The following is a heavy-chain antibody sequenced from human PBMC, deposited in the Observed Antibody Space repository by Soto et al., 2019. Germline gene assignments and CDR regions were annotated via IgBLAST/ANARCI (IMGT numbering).Heavy chain of an antibody. CDR1: GGTFSSYA. CDR3: ARGRAMIGAFDY. J-gene: IGHJ4*02. Sequence: SVKVSCKASGGTFSSYAISWVRQAPGQGLEWMGGIIPIFGTANYAQKFQGRVTITADESTSTAYMELSSLRSEDTAVYYCARGRAMIGAFDYWGQGTLVTVSS. V-gene: IGHV1-69*13. CDR2: IIPIFGTA. D-gene: IGHD3-22*01.